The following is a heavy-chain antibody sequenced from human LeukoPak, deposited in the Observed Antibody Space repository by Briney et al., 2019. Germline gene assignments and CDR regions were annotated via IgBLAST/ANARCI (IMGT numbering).Heavy chain of an antibody. CDR1: GFTFSNYW. CDR2: IDSDGSGT. Sequence: GGSRRLACAASGFTFSNYWMHWVRQVPGKGLVWVSRIDSDGSGTVYAASVKGRFTISRDNAKNMLYLQMNSLRAEDTAVYYCARGPVGLSALDSWGQGTLVTVSS. V-gene: IGHV3-74*01. D-gene: IGHD2-15*01. CDR3: ARGPVGLSALDS. J-gene: IGHJ4*02.